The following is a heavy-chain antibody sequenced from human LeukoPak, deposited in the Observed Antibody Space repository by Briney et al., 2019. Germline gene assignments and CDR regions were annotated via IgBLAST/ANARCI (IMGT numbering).Heavy chain of an antibody. V-gene: IGHV4-61*01. D-gene: IGHD1-26*01. CDR1: GGSVSSGSYY. CDR2: IYYTGST. CDR3: ARVEGSDLDF. J-gene: IGHJ4*02. Sequence: SETLSLTCTVSGGSVSSGSYYWSWIRQPPGKGLEWIGYIYYTGSTNYNPSLMSRVTISVDTSKNQFSLKLSSVTAADTAFYYCARVEGSDLDFWGQGTLVTVSS.